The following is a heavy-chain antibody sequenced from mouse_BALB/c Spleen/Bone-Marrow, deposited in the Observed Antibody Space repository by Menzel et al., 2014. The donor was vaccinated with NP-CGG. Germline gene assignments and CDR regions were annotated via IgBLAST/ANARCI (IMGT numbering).Heavy chain of an antibody. CDR3: XXWDYGRAWFAY. CDR1: GFNIKDTY. V-gene: IGHV14-3*02. Sequence: EVQLQQSGAELVKPGASVKLSCTASGFNIKDTYMHWVKQRPEQGLEWIGRIDPANGNTKYDPKFQGKATITADTYSNTAYLQLSSLTSEDTAVYYCXXWDYGRAWFAYWGQGTLVTVSA. CDR2: IDPANGNT. D-gene: IGHD1-1*01. J-gene: IGHJ3*01.